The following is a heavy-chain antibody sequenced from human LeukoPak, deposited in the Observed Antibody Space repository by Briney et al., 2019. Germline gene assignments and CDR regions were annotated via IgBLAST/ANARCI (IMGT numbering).Heavy chain of an antibody. CDR2: ISSSSSTI. Sequence: GGSLRLSCAASKFTFSDYGMNWVRQAPGKGLEWVSYISSSSSTIYYRDSVKGRFTISRDNAENSLYLQMNSLKAEDTAVYYCAELGITMIGGVWGKGTTVTISS. D-gene: IGHD3-10*02. V-gene: IGHV3-48*01. CDR3: AELGITMIGGV. J-gene: IGHJ6*04. CDR1: KFTFSDYG.